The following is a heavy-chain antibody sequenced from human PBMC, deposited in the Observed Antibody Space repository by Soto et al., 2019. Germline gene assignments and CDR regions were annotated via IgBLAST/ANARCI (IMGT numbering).Heavy chain of an antibody. J-gene: IGHJ5*02. CDR1: GFTFSSYA. Sequence: PGGSLRLSCAASGFTFSSYAMSWFRQAPGKGLERVSAISGSGGSTYYADSVKGRFTISRDNSKNTLYLQMNSLRAEDTAVYYCAKDLMGLLRASWGQGTLVTVSS. D-gene: IGHD3-22*01. CDR3: AKDLMGLLRAS. V-gene: IGHV3-23*01. CDR2: ISGSGGST.